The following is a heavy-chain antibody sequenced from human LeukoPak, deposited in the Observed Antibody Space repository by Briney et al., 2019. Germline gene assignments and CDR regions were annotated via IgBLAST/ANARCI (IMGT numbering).Heavy chain of an antibody. V-gene: IGHV3-7*04. CDR3: ARVYDVWSGYYRDY. CDR1: GFTFSNYW. Sequence: PGGSLRLSCAASGFTFSNYWLSWVRQAPGKGLEWVANIKQDGSEKYYVDSVKGRFIVSRDNAKNSLYLQMSSLRAEDTAVYYCARVYDVWSGYYRDYWGQGTLVTVSS. CDR2: IKQDGSEK. J-gene: IGHJ4*02. D-gene: IGHD3-3*01.